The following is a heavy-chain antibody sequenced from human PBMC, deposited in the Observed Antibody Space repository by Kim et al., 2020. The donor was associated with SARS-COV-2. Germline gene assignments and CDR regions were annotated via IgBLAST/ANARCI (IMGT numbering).Heavy chain of an antibody. Sequence: GESLKISCKGSGYSFTSYWIGWVRQMPGKGLEWMGIIYPGDSDTRYSPSFQGQVTIPADKSISTAYLQWRSLKASDTAMYYCARLGVWFVEPVDFDYWGQGTLVTVSS. V-gene: IGHV5-51*01. CDR1: GYSFTSYW. CDR2: IYPGDSDT. J-gene: IGHJ4*02. D-gene: IGHD3-10*01. CDR3: ARLGVWFVEPVDFDY.